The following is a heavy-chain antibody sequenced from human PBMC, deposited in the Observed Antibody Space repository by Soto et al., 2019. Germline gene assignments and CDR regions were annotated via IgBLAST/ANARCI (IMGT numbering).Heavy chain of an antibody. V-gene: IGHV1-8*01. CDR3: ASYSIAAPSYYYYGMDV. J-gene: IGHJ6*02. CDR1: GYTFTSYD. Sequence: QVQLVQSGAEVKKPGASVKVSCKASGYTFTSYDINWVRQATGQGLEWMGWMNPNSGNTGYAQKFQGRVTMTRNTSISTAYMELSSLRSEDTAVYYCASYSIAAPSYYYYGMDVWGQGTTVTVSS. CDR2: MNPNSGNT. D-gene: IGHD6-13*01.